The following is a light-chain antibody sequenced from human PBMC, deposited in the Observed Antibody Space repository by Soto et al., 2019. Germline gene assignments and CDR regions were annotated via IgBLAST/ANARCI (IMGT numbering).Light chain of an antibody. Sequence: EIVITQSPATLSVSPVERATLSCRASQSVSSSYLAWYQQKPGQAPRLLIYGASNRATGIPDRFSGSGSGTDFTLTISRLEPEDFAVYYCQQYGSSGTFGQGTKVDI. CDR3: QQYGSSGT. J-gene: IGKJ1*01. CDR1: QSVSSSY. CDR2: GAS. V-gene: IGKV3-20*01.